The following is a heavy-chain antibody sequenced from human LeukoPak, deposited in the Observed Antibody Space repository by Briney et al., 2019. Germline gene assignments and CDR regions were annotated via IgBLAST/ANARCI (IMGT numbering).Heavy chain of an antibody. Sequence: SETLSLTCAVSGGSISSSNWWSWVRQPPGKGLEWIGEINHSGSTNYNPSLKSRITISVDTSKNQFSLKLSSVTAADTAVYYCARGRIYGSYPHYYYYYMDVWGKGTTVTVSS. J-gene: IGHJ6*03. CDR2: INHSGST. CDR1: GGSISSSNW. D-gene: IGHD3-10*01. CDR3: ARGRIYGSYPHYYYYYMDV. V-gene: IGHV4-4*02.